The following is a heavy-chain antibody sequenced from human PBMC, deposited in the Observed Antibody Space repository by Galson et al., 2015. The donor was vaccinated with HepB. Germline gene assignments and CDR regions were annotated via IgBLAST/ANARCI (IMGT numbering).Heavy chain of an antibody. CDR3: AREKGGVLLWFGEQDYYYGMDV. J-gene: IGHJ6*02. CDR2: ISAYNGNT. CDR1: GYTFTSYG. D-gene: IGHD3-10*01. V-gene: IGHV1-18*01. Sequence: SVKVSCKASGYTFTSYGISWVRQAPGQGLEWMGWISAYNGNTNYAQKLQGRVTMTTDTSTSTAYMELRSLRSDDTAVYYCAREKGGVLLWFGEQDYYYGMDVWGQGTTVTVSS.